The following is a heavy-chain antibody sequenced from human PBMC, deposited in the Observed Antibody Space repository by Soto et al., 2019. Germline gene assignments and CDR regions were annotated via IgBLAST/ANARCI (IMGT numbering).Heavy chain of an antibody. V-gene: IGHV3-15*01. CDR2: IKSKTDGGTT. J-gene: IGHJ6*02. Sequence: PGGSLRLSCAASGFTFSNAWMSWVRQAPGKGLEWVGRIKSKTDGGTTDYAAPVKGRFTISRDDSKNTLYLQMNSLKTEDTAVYYCTTRVSRATLYYYYGMDVWGQGTTVTVSS. CDR1: GFTFSNAW. CDR3: TTRVSRATLYYYYGMDV. D-gene: IGHD2-2*01.